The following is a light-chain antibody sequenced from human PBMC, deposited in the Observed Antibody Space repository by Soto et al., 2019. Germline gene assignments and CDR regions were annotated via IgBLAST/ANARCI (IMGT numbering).Light chain of an antibody. Sequence: EIVLTQSPGTLSLSPEQRVTLSCRASQSVSSNYLAWYQQKPGQAPRLLIYGASNRATGVPDRFSGTGSGTDFTLTISRLAPEDFAVYYCHRYGGSLYTFGQGTKLEIK. CDR1: QSVSSNY. CDR2: GAS. V-gene: IGKV3-20*01. CDR3: HRYGGSLYT. J-gene: IGKJ2*01.